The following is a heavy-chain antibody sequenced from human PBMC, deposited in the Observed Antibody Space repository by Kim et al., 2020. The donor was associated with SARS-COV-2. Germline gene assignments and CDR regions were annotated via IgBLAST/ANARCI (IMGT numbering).Heavy chain of an antibody. Sequence: GGSLRLSCAASGFTFSSYGMHWVRQDPGKGLEWVAVIWYDGSNKYYADSVKGRFTISRDNSKNTLYLQMNSLRAEDTAVYYCARDEHSSGWYIDYWGQGTLVTVSS. D-gene: IGHD6-19*01. V-gene: IGHV3-33*08. CDR3: ARDEHSSGWYIDY. CDR2: IWYDGSNK. J-gene: IGHJ4*02. CDR1: GFTFSSYG.